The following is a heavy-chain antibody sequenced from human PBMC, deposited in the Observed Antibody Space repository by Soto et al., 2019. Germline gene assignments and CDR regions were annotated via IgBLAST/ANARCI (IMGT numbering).Heavy chain of an antibody. D-gene: IGHD4-17*01. CDR3: ARHGFYGDYSSNYFDP. V-gene: IGHV5-51*01. CDR2: IYPSDSDT. Sequence: ESLKISCKGSGYSFTYYWIAWVRQMPGKGLEYMGIIYPSDSDTRYSPSFQGQVTISADKSINTAYLQWSSLKASDTAMYYCARHGFYGDYSSNYFDPWGQGTMVTVSS. J-gene: IGHJ5*02. CDR1: GYSFTYYW.